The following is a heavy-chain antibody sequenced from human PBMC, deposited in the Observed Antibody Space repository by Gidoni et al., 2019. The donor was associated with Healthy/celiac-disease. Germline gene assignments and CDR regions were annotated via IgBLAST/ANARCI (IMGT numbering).Heavy chain of an antibody. Sequence: EVQLVQSGAEVKKPGESLKISCKGAGYSFTSYWIGGVRQMPGKGLEWMGVIYPGDSATRYSPSFPGQVTISADKSISTAYLQWSSLKASDTAMYYCARKRASRSLHSSGWYSGPFDYWGQGTLVTVSS. CDR3: ARKRASRSLHSSGWYSGPFDY. CDR2: IYPGDSAT. CDR1: GYSFTSYW. V-gene: IGHV5-51*01. J-gene: IGHJ4*02. D-gene: IGHD6-19*01.